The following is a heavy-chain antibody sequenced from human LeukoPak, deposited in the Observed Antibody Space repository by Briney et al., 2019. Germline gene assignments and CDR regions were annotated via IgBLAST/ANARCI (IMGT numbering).Heavy chain of an antibody. D-gene: IGHD6-13*01. CDR2: ISYDGSNK. J-gene: IGHJ4*02. CDR3: AREAGSAAAVPPFDY. Sequence: GGSLRLSCAASGFTFSSYGMHWVRQAPGKGLEWVAVISYDGSNKYYADSVKGRFTISRDNSKNTLYLQMNSLRAEDTAVYYCAREAGSAAAVPPFDYWGQGTLVTVSS. CDR1: GFTFSSYG. V-gene: IGHV3-30*03.